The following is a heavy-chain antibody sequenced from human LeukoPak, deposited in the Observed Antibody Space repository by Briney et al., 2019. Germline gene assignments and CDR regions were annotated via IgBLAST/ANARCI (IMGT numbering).Heavy chain of an antibody. CDR2: IYHSGST. CDR1: GYSISSGYY. V-gene: IGHV4-38-2*02. D-gene: IGHD4-11*01. J-gene: IGHJ4*02. Sequence: SETLSLTCTVSGYSISSGYYWGWIRQPPGKGLEWIGSIYHSGSTYYNPSLKSRVTISVDTSKNQFSLKLSSVTAADTAVYYCAREETNWGQGTLVTVSS. CDR3: AREETN.